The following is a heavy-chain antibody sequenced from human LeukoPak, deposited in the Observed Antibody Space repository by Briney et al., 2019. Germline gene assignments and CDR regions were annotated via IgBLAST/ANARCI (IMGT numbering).Heavy chain of an antibody. D-gene: IGHD2-2*01. Sequence: ASVKVSCKASGYTFTSYDINWVRQATGQGLEWMGWMNPNSGNTGYAQKFQGRVTMTRNTSISTAYMELSSLRSEDTAVYYCAREVRCSSTSCYDYYYYYVDVWGKGTTVTVSS. V-gene: IGHV1-8*01. CDR1: GYTFTSYD. CDR2: MNPNSGNT. CDR3: AREVRCSSTSCYDYYYYYVDV. J-gene: IGHJ6*03.